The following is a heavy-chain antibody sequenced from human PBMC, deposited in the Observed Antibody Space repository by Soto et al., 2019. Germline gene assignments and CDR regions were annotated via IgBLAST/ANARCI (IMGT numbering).Heavy chain of an antibody. D-gene: IGHD3-16*01. CDR1: GFSLSTNGVG. J-gene: IGHJ4*02. CDR3: VHRYDYGEMGF. CDR2: IYWDGNK. V-gene: IGHV2-5*02. Sequence: QITLKESGPTLVRPTQTLTLTCTFSGFSLSTNGVGVGWIRQPPGKALEWLAIIYWDGNKRYSPSLQSRLTISKDSPRNQVVLRMTNMDPVDTATYYCVHRYDYGEMGFWGPGTLVTVSS.